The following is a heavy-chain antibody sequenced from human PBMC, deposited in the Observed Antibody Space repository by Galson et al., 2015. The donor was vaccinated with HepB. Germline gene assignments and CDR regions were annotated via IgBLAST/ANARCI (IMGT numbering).Heavy chain of an antibody. CDR2: TYYRSKWYN. V-gene: IGHV6-1*01. CDR3: ARGSHYYYGSGRDYYYGMDV. D-gene: IGHD3-10*01. J-gene: IGHJ6*02. Sequence: CAISGDSVSSNSAAWNWIRQSPSRGLEWLGRTYYRSKWYNDYAVSVKSRITINPDTSKNQFSLQLNSVTPEDTAVYYCARGSHYYYGSGRDYYYGMDVWGQGTTVTVSS. CDR1: GDSVSSNSAA.